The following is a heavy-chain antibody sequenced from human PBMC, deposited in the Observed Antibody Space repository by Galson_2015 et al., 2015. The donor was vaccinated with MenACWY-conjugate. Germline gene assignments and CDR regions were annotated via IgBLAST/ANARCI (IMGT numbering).Heavy chain of an antibody. CDR2: GYYSGST. D-gene: IGHD6-13*01. CDR3: ASQAGYSSGWYYFHY. Sequence: ETLSLTCTVSGASLSSYYWSWIRQPPGKGLEWIGYGYYSGSTNYNPSLKSRVTISVDTSKNQFSLKLTSVTAADTAIYYCASQAGYSSGWYYFHYWGQGSLVTVSS. V-gene: IGHV4-59*01. CDR1: GASLSSYY. J-gene: IGHJ4*02.